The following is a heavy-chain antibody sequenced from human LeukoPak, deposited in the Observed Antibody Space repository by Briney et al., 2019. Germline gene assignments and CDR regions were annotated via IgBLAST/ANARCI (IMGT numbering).Heavy chain of an antibody. CDR2: MNPKNGNT. V-gene: IGHV1-8*03. J-gene: IGHJ3*02. D-gene: IGHD1-14*01. CDR3: ARVHPGYKSAFLRAFDM. Sequence: GASVKVSCKASGYTFTSLDISWVRQANGQGLEWLGWMNPKNGNTGYAQKFRGRVTITRDTSESIAYMELSGLRSDDTAAYYCARVHPGYKSAFLRAFDMWGQGTMVIVSS. CDR1: GYTFTSLD.